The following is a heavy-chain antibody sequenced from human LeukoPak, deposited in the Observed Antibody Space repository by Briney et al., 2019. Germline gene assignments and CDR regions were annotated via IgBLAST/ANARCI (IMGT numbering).Heavy chain of an antibody. Sequence: SETLSLTCTVSGGSISSSSYYWGWIRQPPGKGLEWIGSIYYSGSTYYNPSLKSRVTISGDRSKNQFSLNLSSVTAADTAVYYCARAATSHYFDYWGPGTLVIVSS. CDR3: ARAATSHYFDY. J-gene: IGHJ4*02. CDR2: IYYSGST. CDR1: GGSISSSSYY. V-gene: IGHV4-39*07.